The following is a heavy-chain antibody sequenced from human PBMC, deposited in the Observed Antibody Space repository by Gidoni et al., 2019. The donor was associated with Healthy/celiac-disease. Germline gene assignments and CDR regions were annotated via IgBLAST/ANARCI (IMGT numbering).Heavy chain of an antibody. J-gene: IGHJ6*02. D-gene: IGHD3-10*01. CDR1: GFTFRSDG. CDR2: ILYDGSNK. Sequence: QVQLVESGGGGVQPGGVLRLSCAASGFTFRSDGRNGGGQAPGKGLEWLAVILYDGSNKYYADSVTGRFPISSDNSKTTLYLQMTSLRAEDTAVYYCASPSLGVGIGSVSYSYYYGMAVWGQGTTVTVSS. CDR3: ASPSLGVGIGSVSYSYYYGMAV. V-gene: IGHV3-33*01.